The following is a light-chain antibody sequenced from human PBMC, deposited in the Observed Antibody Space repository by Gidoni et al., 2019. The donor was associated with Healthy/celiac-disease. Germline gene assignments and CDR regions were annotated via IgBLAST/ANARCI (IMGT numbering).Light chain of an antibody. CDR3: CSYAGSYSL. CDR1: SSDVGGYNY. CDR2: DVD. V-gene: IGLV2-11*01. J-gene: IGLJ2*01. Sequence: QSALTQPRSVSGSPGQSVTISCTGTSSDVGGYNYVSWYQPHPGKAPKLMIYDVDKRPSGVPDRFSGSNSGNTASLTISGLQAEDEADYYCCSYAGSYSLLGGGTKLTVL.